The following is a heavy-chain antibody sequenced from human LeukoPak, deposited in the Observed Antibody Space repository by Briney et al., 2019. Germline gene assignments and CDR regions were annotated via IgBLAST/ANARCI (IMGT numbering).Heavy chain of an antibody. CDR3: ARHTSYGGNSAFGD. J-gene: IGHJ4*02. V-gene: IGHV4-59*08. CDR2: IYYTGTT. D-gene: IGHD4-23*01. CDR1: GGSISNNY. Sequence: SETLSLTCTVSGGSISNNYWSWIRQPPGQGLERIGYIYYTGTTNYNTSLKSRVTISVDTSKNHFSLKLYSVTAADTAVYYCARHTSYGGNSAFGDWGQGTLVTVSS.